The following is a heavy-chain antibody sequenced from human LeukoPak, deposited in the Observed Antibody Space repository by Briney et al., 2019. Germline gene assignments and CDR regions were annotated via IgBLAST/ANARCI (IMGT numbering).Heavy chain of an antibody. Sequence: GRSLRLSCAASGFTFSSYAMHWARQAPGKGLEWVAVISYDGSNKYYADSVKGRFTISRDNSKNTLYLQMNSLRAEDTVVYYCARAQRGGMTTVTIIDYWGQGTLVTVSS. V-gene: IGHV3-30*04. CDR2: ISYDGSNK. CDR3: ARAQRGGMTTVTIIDY. CDR1: GFTFSSYA. J-gene: IGHJ4*02. D-gene: IGHD4-17*01.